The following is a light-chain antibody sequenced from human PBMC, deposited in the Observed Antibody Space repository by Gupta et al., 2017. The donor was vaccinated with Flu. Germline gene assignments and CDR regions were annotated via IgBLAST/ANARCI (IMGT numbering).Light chain of an antibody. J-gene: IGLJ3*02. V-gene: IGLV2-11*01. CDR2: DVN. Sequence: SSLPPPRSVSGSPGQSITISCTGTSSDVGGYDYVSWYQQHPGKAPKLMIYDVNKRPSGVPDRFSGARSGNTASLTISGLQAQDEANYYCCSYAGSYTWVFGGGTKLTVL. CDR1: SSDVGGYDY. CDR3: CSYAGSYTWV.